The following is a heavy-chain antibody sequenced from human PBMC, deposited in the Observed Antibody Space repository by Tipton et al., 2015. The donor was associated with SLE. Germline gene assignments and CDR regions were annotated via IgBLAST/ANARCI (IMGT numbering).Heavy chain of an antibody. D-gene: IGHD3-16*01. Sequence: TLSLTCAVNGGSFSGYYWNWIRQTPGKGLEWIGEVHHSGSTNCNPSLKSRVIISVDTSKNQFSLKLTSVTAADTAVYYCARHMITGGEFDYWGQGTLVTVSS. CDR1: GGSFSGYY. CDR2: VHHSGST. CDR3: ARHMITGGEFDY. V-gene: IGHV4-34*01. J-gene: IGHJ4*02.